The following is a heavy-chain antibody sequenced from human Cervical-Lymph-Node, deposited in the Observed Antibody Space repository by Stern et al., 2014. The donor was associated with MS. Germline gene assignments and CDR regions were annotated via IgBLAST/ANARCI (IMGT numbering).Heavy chain of an antibody. CDR2: VSYDGTQR. V-gene: IGHV3-30-3*01. CDR3: ARGGRGVGLEY. CDR1: GFTFSTYA. Sequence: VQLVESGGGVVQPGRSLSLSCVASGFTFSTYAMHWVRQAPGKGLEWVAFVSYDGTQRNSTDSVKARFTISRDNSKNTLYLHINSLRDEDTAVYFCARGGRGVGLEYWGQGALVTVSS. D-gene: IGHD3-10*01. J-gene: IGHJ4*02.